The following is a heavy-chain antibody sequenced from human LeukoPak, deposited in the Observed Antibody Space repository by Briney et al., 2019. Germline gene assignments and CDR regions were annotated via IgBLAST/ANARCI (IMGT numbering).Heavy chain of an antibody. Sequence: GGSLRLSCAASGFTFSSYWMHWVRQAPGKGLVWVSRINSDGSSTSYADSVKGRFTISRDNAKNTLYLQMNSLRAEDTAVYYCARRGMAAAGDYWGQGTLVTVSS. J-gene: IGHJ4*02. CDR2: INSDGSST. D-gene: IGHD6-13*01. V-gene: IGHV3-74*01. CDR1: GFTFSSYW. CDR3: ARRGMAAAGDY.